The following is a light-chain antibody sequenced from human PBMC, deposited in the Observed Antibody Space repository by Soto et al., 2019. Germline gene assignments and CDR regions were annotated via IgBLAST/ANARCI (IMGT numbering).Light chain of an antibody. Sequence: LVLTPSPGTLSLSPGERATLSGRASQTVSSNLAWYQQKPGQAPRLLIYDASNRATGIPARFSGSGSGTDFTLTISSLEPEDFAVYYCKQRSNWWTFGQGHKGDIK. CDR3: KQRSNWWT. J-gene: IGKJ1*01. V-gene: IGKV3-11*01. CDR2: DAS. CDR1: QTVSSN.